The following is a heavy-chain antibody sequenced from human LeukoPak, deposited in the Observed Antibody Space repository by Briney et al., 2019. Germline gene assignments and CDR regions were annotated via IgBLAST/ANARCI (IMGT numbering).Heavy chain of an antibody. J-gene: IGHJ4*02. V-gene: IGHV4-4*07. CDR3: ARVPQPYCSSTSCYSIFDY. CDR1: GGSISSYY. D-gene: IGHD2-2*01. Sequence: SETLSLTCTVSGGSISSYYWSWIRQPAGKGLEWIGRIYTSGSPNYNPSLKSRVTMSLDTSKNQFSLKLSSVTAADTAVYYCARVPQPYCSSTSCYSIFDYWGQGTLVTVSS. CDR2: IYTSGSP.